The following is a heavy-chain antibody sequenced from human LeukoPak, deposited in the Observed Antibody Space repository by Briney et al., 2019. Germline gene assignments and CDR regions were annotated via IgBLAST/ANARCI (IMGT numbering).Heavy chain of an antibody. CDR2: IRSKAYGGTT. V-gene: IGHV3-49*04. J-gene: IGHJ4*02. CDR1: GFTFGDYA. D-gene: IGHD1-1*01. CDR3: TRGELEVDY. Sequence: GWSLRLSCTASGFTFGDYAMSWVRQAPGKGLEWVGFIRSKAYGGTTEYAASVKGRFTISRDDSKSIAYLQMNSLKTEDTVVYYCTRGELEVDYWGQGTLVTVSS.